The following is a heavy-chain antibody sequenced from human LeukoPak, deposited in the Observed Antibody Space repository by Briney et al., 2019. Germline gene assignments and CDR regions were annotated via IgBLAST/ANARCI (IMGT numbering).Heavy chain of an antibody. CDR3: ARAGGGSGSSHLYYYYMDV. CDR1: GDSISSYY. Sequence: PSETLSLTCTVSGDSISSYYWARIRQPAGKGLEWIGRIYTSESTNYNPSLESRVTISADKSKNQFSLKLSSVTAADTAVYYCARAGGGSGSSHLYYYYMDVWGKGTTVTVSS. D-gene: IGHD3-10*01. CDR2: IYTSEST. J-gene: IGHJ6*03. V-gene: IGHV4-4*07.